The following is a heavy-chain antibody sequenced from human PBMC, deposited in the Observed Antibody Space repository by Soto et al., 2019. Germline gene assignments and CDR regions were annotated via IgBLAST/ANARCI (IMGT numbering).Heavy chain of an antibody. D-gene: IGHD2-2*02. CDR2: IYSGGST. V-gene: IGHV3-53*01. CDR1: GFTVSNNY. CDR3: ATYTSLDY. J-gene: IGHJ4*02. Sequence: PGGSLRLSCAASGFTVSNNYMSWVRQAPGKELEWVSLIYSGGSTFYADSVKGRFTISRDNSKNALFLQMNSLRAEDTAVYFCATYTSLDYWGQGTLVTVSS.